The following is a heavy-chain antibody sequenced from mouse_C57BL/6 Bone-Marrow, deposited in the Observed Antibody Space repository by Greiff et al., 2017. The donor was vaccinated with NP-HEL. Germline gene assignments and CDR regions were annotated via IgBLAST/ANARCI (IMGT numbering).Heavy chain of an antibody. V-gene: IGHV1-5*01. D-gene: IGHD2-3*01. J-gene: IGHJ4*01. CDR1: GYTFTSYW. CDR3: TRSRWLLRGGAMDY. Sequence: EVQLQQSGTVLARPGASVKMSCKTSGYTFTSYWMHWVNQRPGQGLEWIGAIYPGNSDTSYNQKFKGKAKLTAVTSASTAYMELSSLTNEDSAVYYCTRSRWLLRGGAMDYWGQGTSVTVSS. CDR2: IYPGNSDT.